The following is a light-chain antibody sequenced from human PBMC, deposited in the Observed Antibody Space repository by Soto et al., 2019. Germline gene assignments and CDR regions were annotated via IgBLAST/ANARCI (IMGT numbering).Light chain of an antibody. CDR3: QQAYKNHMT. CDR2: VAS. V-gene: IGKV1-39*01. CDR1: QTISNH. J-gene: IGKJ1*01. Sequence: DIQMTQSPFSLSASVGDRFTITCRASQTISNHLNWYQQKPGKAPKLLMYVASSLSSGVPSRFSGSGSGTDFTLTISSLQPEDFATYYCQQAYKNHMTFDQGTKVDIK.